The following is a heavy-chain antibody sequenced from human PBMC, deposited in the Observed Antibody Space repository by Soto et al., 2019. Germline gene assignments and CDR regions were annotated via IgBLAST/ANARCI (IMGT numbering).Heavy chain of an antibody. J-gene: IGHJ4*02. CDR2: INTDGGST. V-gene: IGHV3-74*01. CDR1: GFTFSTFW. Sequence: EVQLVESGGGLVQPGGSLRLSCAVSGFTFSTFWMHWVRQAPGEGLVWVSRINTDGGSTNYADSVKGRFTISRDNAKNTLYLQMNSLRVEDTAMYYCAQRGVDTFGLSYWGQGTLVTVSS. D-gene: IGHD3-10*01. CDR3: AQRGVDTFGLSY.